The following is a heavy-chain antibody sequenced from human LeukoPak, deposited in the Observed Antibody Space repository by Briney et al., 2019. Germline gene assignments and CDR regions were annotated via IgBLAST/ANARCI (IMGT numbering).Heavy chain of an antibody. CDR2: ISSSSSTR. V-gene: IGHV3-48*02. CDR3: ARGVGYYGSGGYHFDY. Sequence: GGLLRFSCAASEYTIRSWIRWQVRKAPGKGLDWVSYISSSSSTRYYADSVKGRFTISSDNAKNSPDLQMNSLRDEDTAVYYCARGVGYYGSGGYHFDYWGQGTLVTVSS. CDR1: EYTIRSWI. J-gene: IGHJ4*02. D-gene: IGHD3-10*01.